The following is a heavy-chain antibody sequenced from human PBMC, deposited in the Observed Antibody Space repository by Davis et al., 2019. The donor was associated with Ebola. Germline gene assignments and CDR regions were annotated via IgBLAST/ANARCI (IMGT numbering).Heavy chain of an antibody. CDR3: AKAPWDWDFDY. Sequence: PGGSLRLSCAASGFTFSSYWMSWVRQAPGKGLEWVANINQDGSEKYYVDSVKGRFTISRDNAKNTLYLQMNSLRAEDTAVYYCAKAPWDWDFDYWGQGTLVTVSS. CDR1: GFTFSSYW. V-gene: IGHV3-7*01. CDR2: INQDGSEK. D-gene: IGHD3/OR15-3a*01. J-gene: IGHJ4*02.